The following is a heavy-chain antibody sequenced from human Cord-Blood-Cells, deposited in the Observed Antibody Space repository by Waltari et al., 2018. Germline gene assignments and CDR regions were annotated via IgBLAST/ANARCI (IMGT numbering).Heavy chain of an antibody. J-gene: IGHJ4*02. V-gene: IGHV3-48*03. CDR2: ISSRGSTI. Sequence: EVQLVESGGGLVQPGGSLRLSCAASGFTFSSYELNWVRQAPGKGLEWVSYISSRGSTIYYADSVKGRFTISRDNAKNSLYLQMNSLRAEDTAVYYCARDAYSSGFRHFDYWGQGTLVTVSS. CDR3: ARDAYSSGFRHFDY. D-gene: IGHD6-19*01. CDR1: GFTFSSYE.